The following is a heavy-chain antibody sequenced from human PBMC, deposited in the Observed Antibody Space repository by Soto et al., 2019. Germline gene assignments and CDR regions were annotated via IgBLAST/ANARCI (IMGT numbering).Heavy chain of an antibody. Sequence: SETLSPTCTVSGGSISSYYWSWIRQPPGKGLEWIGYIYHSGSTYYNPSLKSRVTISVDRSKNQFSLKLSSVTAADTAVYYCAGGIAARPLGYWGQGTLVTVS. J-gene: IGHJ4*02. D-gene: IGHD6-6*01. V-gene: IGHV4-59*04. CDR1: GGSISSYY. CDR2: IYHSGST. CDR3: AGGIAARPLGY.